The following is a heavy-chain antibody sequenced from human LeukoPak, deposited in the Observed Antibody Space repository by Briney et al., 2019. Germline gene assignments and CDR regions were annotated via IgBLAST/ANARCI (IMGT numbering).Heavy chain of an antibody. V-gene: IGHV3-23*01. J-gene: IGHJ4*02. D-gene: IGHD3-16*01. CDR1: GFTFSSYA. Sequence: PGGSLRLSCAASGFTFSSYAMSWVRQAPGKXXXXXSAISGSGGSTYYADSVKGRFTISRDNSKNTLYLQMNSLRAEDTAVYYCAKDQGSRAYGYWGQGTLVTVSS. CDR3: AKDQGSRAYGY. CDR2: ISGSGGST.